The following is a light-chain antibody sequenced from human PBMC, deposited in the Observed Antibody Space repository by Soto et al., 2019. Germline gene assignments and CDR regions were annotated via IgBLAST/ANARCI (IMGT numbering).Light chain of an antibody. CDR2: AAS. CDR3: QQSYSTPWT. CDR1: QGISSW. J-gene: IGKJ1*01. Sequence: DIQMTQSPSSVSASVGGRVTITCRASQGISSWLVWYQQKPGKAPKLLIYAASSLQSGVPSRFSGSGSGTDFTLTISSLQPEDFATYYCQQSYSTPWTFGQGTKVDIK. V-gene: IGKV1-12*01.